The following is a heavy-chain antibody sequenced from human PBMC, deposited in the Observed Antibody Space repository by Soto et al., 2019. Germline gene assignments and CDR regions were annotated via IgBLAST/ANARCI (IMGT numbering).Heavy chain of an antibody. CDR1: GYTFTSYV. CDR3: ACVDHYYDSSGYYYPFDY. CDR2: INAGNGNT. Sequence: ASVKVSCKASGYTFTSYVMHWVRQAPGQRLEWMGWINAGNGNTKYSQKFQGRVTFTRDTSASTAYVELSSLRSEDTAVYYCACVDHYYDSSGYYYPFDYWGQGTPVTVSS. J-gene: IGHJ4*02. V-gene: IGHV1-3*01. D-gene: IGHD3-22*01.